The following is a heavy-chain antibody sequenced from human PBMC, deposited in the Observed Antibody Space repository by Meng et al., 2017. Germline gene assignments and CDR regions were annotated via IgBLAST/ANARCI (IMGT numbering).Heavy chain of an antibody. D-gene: IGHD6-13*01. V-gene: IGHV3-9*03. CDR3: AKSRYSSSSGYYYGMDV. J-gene: IGHJ6*02. Sequence: SLKISCAASGFTFDDYAMHWVRQAPGKGLEWVSGISWNSGSIGYADSVKGRFTISRDNAKNSLYLQMNSLRAEDMALYYCAKSRYSSSSGYYYGMDVWGQGTTVTFSS. CDR2: ISWNSGSI. CDR1: GFTFDDYA.